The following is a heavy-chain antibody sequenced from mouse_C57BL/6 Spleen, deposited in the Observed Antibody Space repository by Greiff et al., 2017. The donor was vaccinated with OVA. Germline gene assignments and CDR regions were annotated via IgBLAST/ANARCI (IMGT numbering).Heavy chain of an antibody. J-gene: IGHJ4*01. V-gene: IGHV1-59*01. D-gene: IGHD2-4*01. Sequence: VQLQQPGAELVRPGTSVKLSCKASGYTFTSYWMHWVKQRPGQGLEWIGVIDPSDSYTNYNQKFKGKATLTVDTSSSTAYMQLSSLTSEDSAVYYCARGGLRDYAMDYWGQGTSVTASS. CDR2: IDPSDSYT. CDR1: GYTFTSYW. CDR3: ARGGLRDYAMDY.